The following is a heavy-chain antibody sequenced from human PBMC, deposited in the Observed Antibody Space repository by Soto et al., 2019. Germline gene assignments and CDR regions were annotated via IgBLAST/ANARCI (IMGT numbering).Heavy chain of an antibody. J-gene: IGHJ4*02. CDR2: LDQDGSER. Sequence: EVQLVESGGGLVQPGGSLRLSCAASGFTFSTYWMTWVRRPRGKGLEWVANLDQDGSERYYVDSVRGRFTISRDNAKNSLYMQMTSLRAEDTAVYYCVCGGNFFVYWGQGTLVTVSP. V-gene: IGHV3-7*01. CDR1: GFTFSTYW. CDR3: VCGGNFFVY. D-gene: IGHD3-16*01.